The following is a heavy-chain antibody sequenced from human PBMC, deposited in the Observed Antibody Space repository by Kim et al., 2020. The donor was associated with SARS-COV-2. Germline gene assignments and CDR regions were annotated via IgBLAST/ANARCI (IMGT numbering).Heavy chain of an antibody. J-gene: IGHJ4*02. V-gene: IGHV1-3*01. D-gene: IGHD2-2*01. Sequence: SKNFQGQGTITRDTSASTVYMELSSLRSEDTAVYYCARGKIVMVPAALDYWGQGTLVTVSS. CDR3: ARGKIVMVPAALDY.